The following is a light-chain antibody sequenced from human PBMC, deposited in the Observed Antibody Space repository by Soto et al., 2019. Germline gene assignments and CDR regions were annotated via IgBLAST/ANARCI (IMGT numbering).Light chain of an antibody. CDR1: QSLSSS. CDR2: AAS. J-gene: IGKJ1*01. V-gene: IGKV1-39*01. Sequence: DIQMTQSPSSLSASVGDRVTITCRASQSLSSSLNWYQQKPGKAPKLLIYAASSLQSGVPSRFSGSGSGTDFTLTISSLQPEDFATYYCQHSYSTPWTVGQGTKVEIK. CDR3: QHSYSTPWT.